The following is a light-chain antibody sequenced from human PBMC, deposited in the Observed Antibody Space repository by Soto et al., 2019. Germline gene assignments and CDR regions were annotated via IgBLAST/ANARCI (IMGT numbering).Light chain of an antibody. J-gene: IGKJ2*01. Sequence: DIALTQSPDSLAVSLGERATINCKSSQSVLYSSNNKNYLAWYQQKPGQPPKLLIYWASIRDSGVPDRFSGSGSGTDFTLPISSLQAEDVAVYYCHQYSTTPNTFGQGTKLEIK. V-gene: IGKV4-1*01. CDR2: WAS. CDR3: HQYSTTPNT. CDR1: QSVLYSSNNKNY.